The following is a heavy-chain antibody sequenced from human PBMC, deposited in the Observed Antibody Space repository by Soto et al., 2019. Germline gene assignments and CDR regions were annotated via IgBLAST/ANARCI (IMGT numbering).Heavy chain of an antibody. V-gene: IGHV4-30-2*02. J-gene: IGHJ4*02. D-gene: IGHD4-17*01. Sequence: SETLSLTCAVSGGSISSGGYSWSWIRQPPGKGLEWIGYIYHSGSTYYNPSLKSRVTISVDRSKNQFSLKLSSVTTADTAVYYCARRYGVYFDYWGQGTLVTAPQ. CDR3: ARRYGVYFDY. CDR2: IYHSGST. CDR1: GGSISSGGYS.